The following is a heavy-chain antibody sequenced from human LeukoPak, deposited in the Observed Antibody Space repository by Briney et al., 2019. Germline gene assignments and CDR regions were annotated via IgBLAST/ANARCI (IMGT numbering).Heavy chain of an antibody. CDR3: AREFYSSGWYERWWNNWFDP. D-gene: IGHD6-19*01. CDR1: GYTFTSNY. CDR2: ISPSGGTT. J-gene: IGHJ5*02. Sequence: ASVKVSCKAFGYTFTSNYMHWVRQAPGQGPEWMGVISPSGGTTTYAQKFQGRVTLTRDMSTSTDYLELSSLRSEDTAVYYCAREFYSSGWYERWWNNWFDPWGQGTLVTVSS. V-gene: IGHV1-46*01.